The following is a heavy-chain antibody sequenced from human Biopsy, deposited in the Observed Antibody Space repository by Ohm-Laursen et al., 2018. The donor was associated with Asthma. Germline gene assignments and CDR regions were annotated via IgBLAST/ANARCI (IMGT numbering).Heavy chain of an antibody. CDR3: AKATLGDIGKDY. CDR2: ISWNSVSI. V-gene: IGHV3-9*01. J-gene: IGHJ4*02. CDR1: GFTFDDYG. D-gene: IGHD2-21*01. Sequence: SLRLSCAAPGFTFDDYGMHWVRQAPGKGLEWVSGISWNSVSIGYADSVKGRFTISRDNAKNSLYLQMNSLRVEDTALYYCAKATLGDIGKDYWGQGTLVTVSS.